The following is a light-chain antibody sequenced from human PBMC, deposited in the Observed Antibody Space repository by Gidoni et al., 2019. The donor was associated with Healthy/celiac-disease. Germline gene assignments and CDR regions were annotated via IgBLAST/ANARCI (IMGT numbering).Light chain of an antibody. V-gene: IGKV3-20*01. CDR3: QQYGSSPGLT. CDR2: GAS. J-gene: IGKJ4*01. Sequence: EIVLTQSPGTLSLSPGERASQSVSSSYLAWYQQKPGQAPRLLIYGASSRATGIPDRFSGSGSGTDFTLTISRLEAEDFAVYYCQQYGSSPGLTFGGGTKVEIK. CDR1: QSVSSSY.